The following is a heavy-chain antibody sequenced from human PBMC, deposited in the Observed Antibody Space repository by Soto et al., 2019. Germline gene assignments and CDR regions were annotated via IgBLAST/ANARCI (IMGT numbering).Heavy chain of an antibody. CDR2: ISYDGSHK. Sequence: LRLSCQTSGFSFRSYAMHWVRQAPGKGLQWVGVISYDGSHKFYGESVKGRFTISRDNSKNTLYLQMPSLTTEDTGIYYCAKVAGVATGGTVGGLDPWGQGTLVTVSS. J-gene: IGHJ5*02. V-gene: IGHV3-30*18. CDR3: AKVAGVATGGTVGGLDP. D-gene: IGHD6-13*01. CDR1: GFSFRSYA.